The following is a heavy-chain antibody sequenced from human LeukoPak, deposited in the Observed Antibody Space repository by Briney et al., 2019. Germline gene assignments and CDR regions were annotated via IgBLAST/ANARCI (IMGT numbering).Heavy chain of an antibody. J-gene: IGHJ4*02. CDR2: INPNSGGT. CDR1: GYTFTGYY. Sequence: ASVKVSCKASGYTFTGYYMHWVRQAPGQGLEWMGWINPNSGGTNYAQKFQDRVTMTRDTSITTAYMDMSRLRSDDTAVYYCARSAGRGIAARRAVDYWGQGTLVTVSS. D-gene: IGHD6-6*01. V-gene: IGHV1-2*02. CDR3: ARSAGRGIAARRAVDY.